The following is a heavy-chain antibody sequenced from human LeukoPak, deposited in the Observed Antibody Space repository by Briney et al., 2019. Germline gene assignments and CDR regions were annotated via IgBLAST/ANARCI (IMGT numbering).Heavy chain of an antibody. CDR2: IYYSGST. CDR1: GDSISNYY. V-gene: IGHV4-59*01. J-gene: IGHJ4*02. Sequence: SETLSLTCTVSGDSISNYYWSWIRQPPGKGLEWIGYIYYSGSTNYNPSLKSRVTISVDTSKNQFSLKLSSVTAADTAVYYCARGGSSGYDPFDYWGQGTLVTVSS. CDR3: ARGGSSGYDPFDY. D-gene: IGHD5-12*01.